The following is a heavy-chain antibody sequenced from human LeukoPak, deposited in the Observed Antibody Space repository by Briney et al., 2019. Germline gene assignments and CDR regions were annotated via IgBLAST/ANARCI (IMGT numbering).Heavy chain of an antibody. V-gene: IGHV3-23*01. CDR3: AKGDSRPVVTFNY. Sequence: GGSLRLSCAASGFTFSNYAMSWVRQAPGKGLEWVSSISASGGSTYYADSVKGRFTISRDNSKNTLYLQMNSLRAEDTAVYYCAKGDSRPVVTFNYWGQGTLVTVSS. J-gene: IGHJ4*02. CDR2: ISASGGST. CDR1: GFTFSNYA. D-gene: IGHD4-23*01.